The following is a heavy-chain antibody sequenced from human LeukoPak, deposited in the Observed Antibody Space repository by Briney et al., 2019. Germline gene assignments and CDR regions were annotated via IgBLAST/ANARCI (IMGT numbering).Heavy chain of an antibody. V-gene: IGHV4-39*07. CDR3: ARGKVGASLYYFDY. CDR2: IYYSGST. Sequence: SETLSLTCTVSGGSISSSTSYWGWLRQPPGKGLEWLGTIYYSGSTYYNPSLKSRVTLSVDRSKNQFSLKLSSVTAADTAVYYCARGKVGASLYYFDYWGQGTLVTVSS. J-gene: IGHJ4*02. D-gene: IGHD1-26*01. CDR1: GGSISSSTSY.